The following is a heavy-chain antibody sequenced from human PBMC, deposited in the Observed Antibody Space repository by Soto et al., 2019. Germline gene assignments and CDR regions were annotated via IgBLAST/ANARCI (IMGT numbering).Heavy chain of an antibody. CDR1: GGSIGTYY. CDR2: IHTSGGA. J-gene: IGHJ6*02. Sequence: SETLSLTCTVSGGSIGTYYWTWIRQPAGKGLEWIGRIHTSGGANYNPSLKSRVTMSVDTSKNQFSLNLGSVTAADTAVYFCVRDSMLRVRQPAGYYFGLDVWGQGTTVTVSS. CDR3: VRDSMLRVRQPAGYYFGLDV. D-gene: IGHD3-10*01. V-gene: IGHV4-4*07.